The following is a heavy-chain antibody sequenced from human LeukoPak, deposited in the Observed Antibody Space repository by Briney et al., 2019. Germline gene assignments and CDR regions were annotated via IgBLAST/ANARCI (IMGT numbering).Heavy chain of an antibody. CDR1: GFTFDDYA. CDR3: AKDVTAGNEPYFDY. J-gene: IGHJ4*02. D-gene: IGHD1-1*01. Sequence: GGSLRLSCAASGFTFDDYAMHWVRHAPGKGLEWVSGISWNSGSIGYADSVKGRFTISRDNAKNSLYLQMNSLRAEDTALYYCAKDVTAGNEPYFDYWGQGTLVTVSS. CDR2: ISWNSGSI. V-gene: IGHV3-9*01.